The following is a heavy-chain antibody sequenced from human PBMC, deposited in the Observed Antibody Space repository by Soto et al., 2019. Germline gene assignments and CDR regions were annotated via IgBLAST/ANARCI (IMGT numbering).Heavy chain of an antibody. Sequence: GGSLRLSCAASGFTFSSYAMHWVRQAPGKGLEWVAVISYDGSNKYYADSVKGRFTISRDNSKNTLYLQMNSLRAEDTAVYYCARDRGRYSYYYYGVDVWGQGTTVTVSS. CDR1: GFTFSSYA. J-gene: IGHJ6*02. D-gene: IGHD3-9*01. CDR3: ARDRGRYSYYYYGVDV. V-gene: IGHV3-30-3*01. CDR2: ISYDGSNK.